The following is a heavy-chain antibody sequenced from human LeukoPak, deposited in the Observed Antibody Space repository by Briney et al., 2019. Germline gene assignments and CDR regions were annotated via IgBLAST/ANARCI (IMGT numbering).Heavy chain of an antibody. Sequence: ASVKVSCKASGYSFIGFYIHLVRQAPGQGLEWMGWINPNSGDTNYAQKYQGRATLTRDTSINTAYMELSSLRFDDTAVYYCARVGRLGRGDDAFEIWGQGTMVTVSS. CDR3: ARVGRLGRGDDAFEI. CDR2: INPNSGDT. D-gene: IGHD3-16*01. CDR1: GYSFIGFY. V-gene: IGHV1-2*02. J-gene: IGHJ3*02.